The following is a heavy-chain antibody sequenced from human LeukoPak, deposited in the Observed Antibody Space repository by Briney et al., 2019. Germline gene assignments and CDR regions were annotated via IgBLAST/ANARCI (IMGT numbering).Heavy chain of an antibody. V-gene: IGHV3-23*01. CDR2: ITNTGATT. CDR3: AKDRAGYSYGTFEA. CDR1: GFTFSNYA. J-gene: IGHJ4*02. D-gene: IGHD5-18*01. Sequence: GGSLRLPCAASGFTFSNYAMTWVRQAPGKGLEWVSSITNTGATTYYADPVKGRFTISRDNSKTTLYFQMNSLRVEDTAIYYCAKDRAGYSYGTFEAWGQGALVTVSS.